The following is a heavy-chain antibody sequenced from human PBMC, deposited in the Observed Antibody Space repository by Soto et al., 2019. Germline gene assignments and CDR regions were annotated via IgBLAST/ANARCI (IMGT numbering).Heavy chain of an antibody. CDR1: GFIFRSHG. V-gene: IGHV3-30*18. J-gene: IGHJ4*02. Sequence: QVQLVESGGDLVQPGRSLRLSCADSGFIFRSHGMHWVRQAPGKGLEWVAVISHDGNYKYYADSLKGRFTISRDNSKNTIHLQMSSLRAEDTAIYYCAKDLYGANTDIDSWGQGTRVTVSA. CDR2: ISHDGNYK. D-gene: IGHD3-16*01. CDR3: AKDLYGANTDIDS.